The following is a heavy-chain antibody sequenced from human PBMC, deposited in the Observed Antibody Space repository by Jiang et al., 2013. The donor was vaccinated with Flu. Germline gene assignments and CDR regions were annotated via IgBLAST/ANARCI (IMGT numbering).Heavy chain of an antibody. V-gene: IGHV5-51*01. CDR3: ARSRTLYCSGGSCYLGYYYYYGMDV. CDR1: GYSFTSYW. CDR2: IYPGDSDT. J-gene: IGHJ6*02. Sequence: GAEVKKPGESLKISCKGSGYSFTSYWIGWVRQMPGKGLEWMGIIYPGDSDTRYSPSFQGQVTISADKSISTAYLQWSSLKASDTAMYYCARSRTLYCSGGSCYLGYYYYYGMDVWGQGTTVT. D-gene: IGHD2-15*01.